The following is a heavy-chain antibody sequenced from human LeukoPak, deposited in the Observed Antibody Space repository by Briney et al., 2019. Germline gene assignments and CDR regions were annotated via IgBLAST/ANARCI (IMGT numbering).Heavy chain of an antibody. V-gene: IGHV4-59*08. D-gene: IGHD3-10*01. CDR1: GGSISSYY. Sequence: PSETLSLTCTVSGGSISSYYWSWIRQPPGKGLEWIGYIYYSGSTNYNPSLKSRVTISVDTSKNQFSLKLSSVTAADTAVYYCARAGANEYFQHWGQGTLVTVSS. CDR2: IYYSGST. CDR3: ARAGANEYFQH. J-gene: IGHJ1*01.